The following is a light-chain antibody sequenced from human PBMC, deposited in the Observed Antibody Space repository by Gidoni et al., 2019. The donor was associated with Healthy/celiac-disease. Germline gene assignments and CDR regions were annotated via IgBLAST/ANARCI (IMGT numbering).Light chain of an antibody. CDR1: QSVSSN. J-gene: IGKJ4*01. CDR3: QQYNNWPPLT. CDR2: GAS. V-gene: IGKV3-15*01. Sequence: EIVMTQSPATLAGSPGETATLSCRASQSVSSNLAWYQQKPGQAPRLLIYGASTRATGIPARFSGSGSGTEFPLTISSLQSEDFAVYYCQQYNNWPPLTFGGGTKVEIK.